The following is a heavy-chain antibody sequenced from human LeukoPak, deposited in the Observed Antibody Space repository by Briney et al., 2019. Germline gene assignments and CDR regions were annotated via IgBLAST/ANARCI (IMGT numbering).Heavy chain of an antibody. CDR1: GFTFSSYW. CDR2: IDTDGSNT. D-gene: IGHD6-19*01. CDR3: ARERQQWLALYYFDY. J-gene: IGHJ4*02. V-gene: IGHV3-74*01. Sequence: GGSLRLSCAASGFTFSSYWIHWVRQAPGKGLVWVSRIDTDGSNTNYADSVKGRFTISRDNAKNTLYLQMNSLRAEDTAVYYCARERQQWLALYYFDYWGQGTLVTVSS.